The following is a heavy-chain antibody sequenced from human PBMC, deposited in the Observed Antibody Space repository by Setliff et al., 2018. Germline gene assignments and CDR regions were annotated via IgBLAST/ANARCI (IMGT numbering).Heavy chain of an antibody. CDR1: GGSISTYY. CDR3: ARHGGWYFDL. V-gene: IGHV4-4*07. CDR2: IYIGGSA. Sequence: PSETLSLTCTVSGGSISTYYWSWIRQPAGKGLEWIGHIYIGGSANYNPSLKSRVTMSADTSKSEFSLRLNSVTAADSAVYYCARHGGWYFDLWGRGTLVTVPS. D-gene: IGHD4-17*01. J-gene: IGHJ2*01.